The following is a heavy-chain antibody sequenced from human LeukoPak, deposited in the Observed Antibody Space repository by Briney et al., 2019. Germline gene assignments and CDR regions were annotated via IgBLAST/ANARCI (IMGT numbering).Heavy chain of an antibody. V-gene: IGHV4-38-2*01. CDR3: ARVIGGWTKAPFDY. CDR2: IHHSGST. D-gene: IGHD6-19*01. J-gene: IGHJ4*02. CDR1: GYSISSGYY. Sequence: PSETLSLTCAVSGYSISSGYYWGWIWQPPGKGLEWIGTIHHSGSTYYNPSLKSRVTISVDTSKNQFSLKLNSVTAADTAVYYCARVIGGWTKAPFDYWGQGTLVTVSS.